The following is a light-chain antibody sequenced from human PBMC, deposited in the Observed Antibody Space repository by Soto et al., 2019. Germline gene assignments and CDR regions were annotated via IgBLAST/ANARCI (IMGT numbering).Light chain of an antibody. J-gene: IGKJ5*01. CDR2: DAS. CDR1: QSVSSY. CDR3: QQRSNWPPSIT. V-gene: IGKV3-11*01. Sequence: EIVLTQSTATLSLSPGERANLSCRASQSVSSYLAWYQQKPGQAPRLLIYDASNRATGIPARFSGSGSGTDFTLTISSLEPEDFAVYYCQQRSNWPPSITFGQGTRLEIK.